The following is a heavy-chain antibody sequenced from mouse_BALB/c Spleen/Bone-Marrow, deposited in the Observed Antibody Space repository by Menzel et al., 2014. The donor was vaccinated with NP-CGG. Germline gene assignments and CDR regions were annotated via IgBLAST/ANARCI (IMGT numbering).Heavy chain of an antibody. J-gene: IGHJ3*01. V-gene: IGHV14-3*02. D-gene: IGHD1-1*01. CDR1: GFNIKDTY. Sequence: DVKLQESGAELVKPGASVKLSCTASGFNIKDTYMHWVKQRPEQGLEWIGRIDPANGNTKYDPKFQGKATITADTSSNTVYLQLSSLTSEDTAVYYCASYYYGSAWFAYWGQGTLVTVSA. CDR3: ASYYYGSAWFAY. CDR2: IDPANGNT.